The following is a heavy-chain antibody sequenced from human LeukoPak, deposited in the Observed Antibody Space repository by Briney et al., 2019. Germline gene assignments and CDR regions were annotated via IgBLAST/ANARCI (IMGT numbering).Heavy chain of an antibody. CDR2: ISSSSSYI. D-gene: IGHD3-22*01. V-gene: IGHV3-21*01. Sequence: PGGSLRLSCAASGFTFSSYSMNWVRQAPGKGLEWVSSISSSSSYIYYADSVKGRFTISRDNAKNSLYLQMNSLRAEDTAVYYCARDSGSSGHFGVVDLWGRGTLVTVSS. CDR1: GFTFSSYS. J-gene: IGHJ2*01. CDR3: ARDSGSSGHFGVVDL.